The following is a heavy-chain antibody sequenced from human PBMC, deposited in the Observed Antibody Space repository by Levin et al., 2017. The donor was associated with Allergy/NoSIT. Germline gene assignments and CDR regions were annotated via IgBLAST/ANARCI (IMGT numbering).Heavy chain of an antibody. J-gene: IGHJ4*02. Sequence: GESLKISCQGSGYSFTTYWIGWVRQMPGKGLEWMGIIYPGDSDTRYSPSFRGQVTISADKSVSTAYLQWSSLKASDTAMYFCARRINFPSGCFDYWGQGALVTVSS. V-gene: IGHV5-51*01. D-gene: IGHD1-14*01. CDR3: ARRINFPSGCFDY. CDR2: IYPGDSDT. CDR1: GYSFTTYW.